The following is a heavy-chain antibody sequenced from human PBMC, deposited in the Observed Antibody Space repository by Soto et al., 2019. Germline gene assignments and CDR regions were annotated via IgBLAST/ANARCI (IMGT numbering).Heavy chain of an antibody. J-gene: IGHJ6*02. D-gene: IGHD4-4*01. Sequence: GGSLRLSCAASGFTFSSYGMHWVRQAPGKGLEWVAVISYDGSNKYYADSVKGRFTISRDNSKNTLYLQMNSLGAEDTAVYYCAKDESYSNYDLGWATYYYYGMDVWGQGTTVTVSS. V-gene: IGHV3-30*18. CDR2: ISYDGSNK. CDR1: GFTFSSYG. CDR3: AKDESYSNYDLGWATYYYYGMDV.